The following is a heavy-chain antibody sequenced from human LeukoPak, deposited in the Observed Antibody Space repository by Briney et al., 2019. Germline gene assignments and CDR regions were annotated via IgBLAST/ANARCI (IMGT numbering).Heavy chain of an antibody. CDR3: ARTQVVVAATWNSEFDP. V-gene: IGHV4-34*01. D-gene: IGHD2-15*01. Sequence: SETLSLTCAVYGGSLSGYYWSWIRQPPGKGLEWIGEINHSGSTNYNPSLKSRVTISVDTSKNQLSLKLSSVTAADTAVYYCARTQVVVAATWNSEFDPWGQGTLVTVSS. J-gene: IGHJ5*02. CDR2: INHSGST. CDR1: GGSLSGYY.